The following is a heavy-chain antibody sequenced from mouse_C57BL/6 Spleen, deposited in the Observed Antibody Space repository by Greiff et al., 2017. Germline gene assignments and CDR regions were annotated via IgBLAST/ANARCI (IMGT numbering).Heavy chain of an antibody. CDR1: GFTFSSYG. V-gene: IGHV5-6*01. J-gene: IGHJ4*01. CDR3: ARLDTTVVSLDAMDY. CDR2: ISSGGSYT. D-gene: IGHD1-1*01. Sequence: EVQLVESGGDLVKPGGSLKLSCAASGFTFSSYGMSWVRQTPDKRLEWVATISSGGSYTYYPDSVKGRFTISRDNAKNTLYLQMSSLKSEDTAMDYCARLDTTVVSLDAMDYWGQGTSVTVSS.